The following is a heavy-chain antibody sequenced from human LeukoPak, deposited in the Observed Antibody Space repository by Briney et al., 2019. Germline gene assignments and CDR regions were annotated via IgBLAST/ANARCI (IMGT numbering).Heavy chain of an antibody. V-gene: IGHV3-23*01. Sequence: GESLRLACSASGFTFSNYAMTLVRQAPGKGLERVSNISGRGTSINYAASVKGRFPISRDNPKITLYLQMNSVRDEDTGVYYCVRNDTSGVDLEYWGQGSMVTVAS. D-gene: IGHD3-3*01. CDR3: VRNDTSGVDLEY. J-gene: IGHJ4*02. CDR2: ISGRGTSI. CDR1: GFTFSNYA.